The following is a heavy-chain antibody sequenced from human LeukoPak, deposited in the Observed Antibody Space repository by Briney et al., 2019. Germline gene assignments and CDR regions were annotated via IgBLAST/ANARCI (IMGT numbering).Heavy chain of an antibody. V-gene: IGHV4-34*01. D-gene: IGHD7-27*01. CDR2: INHSGST. Sequence: SETLSLTCAVYGGSFSGYYWSWIRQPPGKGLEWIGEINHSGSTNYNPSLKSRVTISVDTSKNQFSLKLSSVTAADTAVYYCARLGLGTRHYFDYWGQGTLVTVSS. J-gene: IGHJ4*02. CDR1: GGSFSGYY. CDR3: ARLGLGTRHYFDY.